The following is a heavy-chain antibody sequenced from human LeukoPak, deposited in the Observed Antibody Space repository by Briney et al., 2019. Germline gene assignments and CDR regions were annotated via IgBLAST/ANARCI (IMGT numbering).Heavy chain of an antibody. J-gene: IGHJ3*02. Sequence: GGSLSLSGAASGSTFSTHSMAWARQLPGKGLEWVARTRNKANSYTTEYAASVKGRFTISRDDSKNSLYLQMNSLKTEDTAVYYCARGPPVWGSYDAFDIWGQGTMVTVSS. CDR3: ARGPPVWGSYDAFDI. CDR2: TRNKANSYTT. CDR1: GSTFSTHS. D-gene: IGHD3-16*01. V-gene: IGHV3-72*01.